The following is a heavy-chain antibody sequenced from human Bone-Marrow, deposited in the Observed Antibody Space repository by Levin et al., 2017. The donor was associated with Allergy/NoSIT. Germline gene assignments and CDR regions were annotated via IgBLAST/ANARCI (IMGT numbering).Heavy chain of an antibody. D-gene: IGHD6-13*01. CDR2: IWNDGSRE. V-gene: IGHV3-33*01. CDR1: DFTFRSYG. CDR3: ARGYQQLDYDYYPLDV. Sequence: PGGSLRLSCAASDFTFRSYGMHWVRQAPGRGLEWVAVIWNDGSREYYGDSVKGRFTVSRDNSKNTVFLQMNSLRADDTAVYYCARGYQQLDYDYYPLDVWGPGTTVTVSS. J-gene: IGHJ6*02.